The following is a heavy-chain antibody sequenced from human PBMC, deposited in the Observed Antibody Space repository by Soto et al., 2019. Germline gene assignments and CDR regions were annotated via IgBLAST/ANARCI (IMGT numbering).Heavy chain of an antibody. CDR1: GGSFSAYY. CDR3: ARVGSGFDY. J-gene: IGHJ4*02. V-gene: IGHV4-34*01. Sequence: QVQLQQWGAGLLKPSETLSLTCGVYGGSFSAYYWSWIRQPPGKGLEWIGEINHGGSTNYSPSLKSRVTISVDTSQNQLSLRLTSVTAADTAVYYCARVGSGFDYCGQGTLVTVSS. CDR2: INHGGST. D-gene: IGHD5-12*01.